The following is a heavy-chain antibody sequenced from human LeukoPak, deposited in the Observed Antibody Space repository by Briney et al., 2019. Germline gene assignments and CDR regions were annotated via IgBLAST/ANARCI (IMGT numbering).Heavy chain of an antibody. J-gene: IGHJ4*02. CDR2: IRSKAYGGTT. V-gene: IGHV3-49*04. D-gene: IGHD3-10*01. CDR1: GFTVSSNY. CDR3: TTDPLIWFGGVIISY. Sequence: PGGSLRLSCAASGFTVSSNYMSWVRQAPGKGLEWVGFIRSKAYGGTTEYAASVKGRFTISRDDSKSIAYLQMNSLKTEDTAVYYCTTDPLIWFGGVIISYWGQGTLVTVSS.